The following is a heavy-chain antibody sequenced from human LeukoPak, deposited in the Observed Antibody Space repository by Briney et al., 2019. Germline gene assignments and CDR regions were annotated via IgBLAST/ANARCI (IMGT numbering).Heavy chain of an antibody. CDR1: GFTFSSYG. Sequence: PGRSLRLSCAASGFTFSSYGMHWVRQAPGKGLEWVAVISYDGSNKYYADSVKGRFTISRDNSKNTLYLQMNSLRAEDTAVYYCASDYGGNSDYWGQGTLVTVSS. CDR2: ISYDGSNK. V-gene: IGHV3-30*03. CDR3: ASDYGGNSDY. D-gene: IGHD4-23*01. J-gene: IGHJ4*02.